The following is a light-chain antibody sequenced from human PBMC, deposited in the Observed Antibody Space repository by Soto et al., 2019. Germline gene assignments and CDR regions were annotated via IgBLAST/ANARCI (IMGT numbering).Light chain of an antibody. J-gene: IGKJ3*01. V-gene: IGKV3-20*01. CDR2: GAS. CDR1: QSVGSNY. Sequence: EIVVTQSPGTLSLSPGERATLSCRASQSVGSNYLVWYQQKPGQAPRLLIYGASSRATGIPDRFSTSGSGTDFTLTISRLEPEDFAVYYCQQFSRSPFTFGPGTKVDIK. CDR3: QQFSRSPFT.